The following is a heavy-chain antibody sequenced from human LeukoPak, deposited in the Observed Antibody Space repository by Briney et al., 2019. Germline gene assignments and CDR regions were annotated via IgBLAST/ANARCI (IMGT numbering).Heavy chain of an antibody. CDR1: GFTFSSYA. J-gene: IGHJ4*02. V-gene: IGHV3-30*04. Sequence: RGGSLRLSCAASGFTFSSYAMHWVRQAPGKGLEWVAVISYDGSNKYYADSVRGRFTISRDNSKNTLYLQMNSLRADDTAVYYCAKGYDSSGSSPLDYWGQGTLVPVSS. CDR3: AKGYDSSGSSPLDY. D-gene: IGHD3-22*01. CDR2: ISYDGSNK.